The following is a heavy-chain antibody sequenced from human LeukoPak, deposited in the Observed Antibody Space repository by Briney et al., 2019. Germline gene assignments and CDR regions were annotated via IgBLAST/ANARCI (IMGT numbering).Heavy chain of an antibody. Sequence: ASVTVSFTASGYTFTSYDINWVRQATGQGLEWMGWMNPNSGNTGYAQKFQGRVTMTRNTSISTAYMELSSLRSEDTAVYYCARGCYTMVRGVNYLDYWGQGTLVTVSS. CDR2: MNPNSGNT. V-gene: IGHV1-8*01. D-gene: IGHD3-10*01. J-gene: IGHJ4*02. CDR1: GYTFTSYD. CDR3: ARGCYTMVRGVNYLDY.